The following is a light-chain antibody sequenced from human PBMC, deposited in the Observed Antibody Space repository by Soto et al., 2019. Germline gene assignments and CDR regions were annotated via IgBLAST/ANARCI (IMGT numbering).Light chain of an antibody. J-gene: IGKJ1*01. CDR3: QHYNNWPRT. CDR2: GAS. CDR1: QSVSSN. V-gene: IGKV3-15*01. Sequence: EIVMTQSPATLSVSPGERATLSCRASQSVSSNLAWYQQKPGQAPRLLIYGASTRATGIPARFSGGGSGTGFTLTISSLQSEDFAVYYCQHYNNWPRTFGQGTKVEIK.